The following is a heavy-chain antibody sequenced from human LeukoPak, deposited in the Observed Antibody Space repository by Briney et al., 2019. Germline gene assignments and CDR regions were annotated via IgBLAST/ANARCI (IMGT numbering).Heavy chain of an antibody. CDR2: ISGSGGIT. Sequence: GGSLRLSCAASGFTFSSCAMNWVRQAPGKGLEWVSGISGSGGITHYADSVRGRFTISRDNSKNTLYLQMNSLRAEDTAVYYCAKVVTLHAFDIWGQGTMVTVSS. J-gene: IGHJ3*02. D-gene: IGHD2-21*02. CDR3: AKVVTLHAFDI. V-gene: IGHV3-23*01. CDR1: GFTFSSCA.